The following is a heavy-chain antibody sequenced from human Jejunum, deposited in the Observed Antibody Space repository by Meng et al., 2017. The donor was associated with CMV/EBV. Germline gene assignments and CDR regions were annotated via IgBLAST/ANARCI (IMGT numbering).Heavy chain of an antibody. D-gene: IGHD3-3*01. J-gene: IGHJ6*02. Sequence: SGYTFTGDYKHWVRQAPGQGLEWMGWINPGSGGTNYAQKFPGRVTMTWDTPISTAYMELGRLTSDDTAVYYCARDLRFLGRCYGMDVWGQGTTVTVSS. CDR3: ARDLRFLGRCYGMDV. CDR1: GYTFTGDY. CDR2: INPGSGGT. V-gene: IGHV1-2*02.